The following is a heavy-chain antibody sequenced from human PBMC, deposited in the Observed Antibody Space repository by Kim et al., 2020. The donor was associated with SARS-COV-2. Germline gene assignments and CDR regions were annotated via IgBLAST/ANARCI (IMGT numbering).Heavy chain of an antibody. CDR3: ARDWWELLEDDYYYYGMDV. J-gene: IGHJ6*02. CDR2: INPNSGGT. CDR1: GYTFTGYY. Sequence: ASVKVSCKASGYTFTGYYMHWVRQAPGQGLEWMGRINPNSGGTNYAQKLQGRVTMTRDTSISTAYMELSRLRSDDTAVYYCARDWWELLEDDYYYYGMDVWGQGTTVTVSS. V-gene: IGHV1-2*06. D-gene: IGHD1-26*01.